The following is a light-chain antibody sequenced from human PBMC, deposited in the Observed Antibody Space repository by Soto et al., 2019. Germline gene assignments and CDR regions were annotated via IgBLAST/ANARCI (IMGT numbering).Light chain of an antibody. J-gene: IGLJ3*02. V-gene: IGLV2-14*03. CDR3: TSYTTSSPYLV. CDR2: DVT. Sequence: QSALTQPASVSGSPGQSITISCTGTSSDVGGYNYVSWYQHHPGKAPKLMIYDVTNRPSGVSNRFSGSKSGNTASLTISGLHAEDEADYYCTSYTTSSPYLVFGGGTKLTVL. CDR1: SSDVGGYNY.